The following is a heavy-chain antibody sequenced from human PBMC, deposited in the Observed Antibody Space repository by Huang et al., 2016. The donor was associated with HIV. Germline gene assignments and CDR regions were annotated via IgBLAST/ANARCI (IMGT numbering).Heavy chain of an antibody. CDR3: TRDGVAPDEEFDY. CDR2: LNPKNGAT. D-gene: IGHD5-12*01. Sequence: QVQLVQSGAEVKKPGASVKVSCKPSGYTVADFFIHWGRQAPGQGLEWMAWLNPKNGATNYGQKFLGRVPVTGDTSINTAYMEFSGLTSDDTANYYCTRDGVAPDEEFDYWGQGTLIIVSS. V-gene: IGHV1-2*02. CDR1: GYTVADFF. J-gene: IGHJ4*02.